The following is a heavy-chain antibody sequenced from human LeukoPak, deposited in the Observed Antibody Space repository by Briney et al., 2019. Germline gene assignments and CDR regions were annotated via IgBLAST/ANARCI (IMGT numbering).Heavy chain of an antibody. Sequence: PSETLSLTCAVSGYSISSSNYWAWIRQPPGKGLEWIGHIYYSGGIYYNPSLKSRVTMSVDTSKNQFSLKLSSVTAVDTAAYYCARKATTGPTKAAFDIWGQGTMVTVSS. CDR1: GYSISSSNY. V-gene: IGHV4-28*05. D-gene: IGHD4-17*01. J-gene: IGHJ3*02. CDR3: ARKATTGPTKAAFDI. CDR2: IYYSGGI.